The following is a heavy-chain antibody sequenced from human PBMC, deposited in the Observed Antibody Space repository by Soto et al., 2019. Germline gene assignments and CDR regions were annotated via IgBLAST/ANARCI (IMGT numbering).Heavy chain of an antibody. Sequence: GGSLRLSCAASGFTFSSYARSWVRQAPGKGLEWVSAISGSGGSTYYADSVKGRFTISRDNSKNTLYLQMNSLRAEDTAVYYCAKCGYYYYGMDVWGQGTTVTVYS. V-gene: IGHV3-23*01. J-gene: IGHJ6*02. CDR2: ISGSGGST. CDR3: AKCGYYYYGMDV. D-gene: IGHD2-21*01. CDR1: GFTFSSYA.